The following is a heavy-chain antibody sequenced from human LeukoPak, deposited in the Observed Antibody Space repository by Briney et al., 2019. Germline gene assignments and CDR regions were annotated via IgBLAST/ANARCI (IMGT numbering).Heavy chain of an antibody. CDR3: AREPSSGYSNFDY. D-gene: IGHD3-22*01. CDR2: IYYSGST. Sequence: SETLSLTCAVYGGSFNDYYWSWIRQPPGKGLEWIGYIYYSGSTNYNPSLKSRVTISVDTSKNQFSLKLSSVTAADTAVYYCAREPSSGYSNFDYWGQGTLVTVSS. J-gene: IGHJ4*02. CDR1: GGSFNDYY. V-gene: IGHV4-59*01.